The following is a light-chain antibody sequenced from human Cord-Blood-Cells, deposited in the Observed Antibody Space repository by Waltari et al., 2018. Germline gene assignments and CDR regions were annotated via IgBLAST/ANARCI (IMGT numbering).Light chain of an antibody. Sequence: ELVLTRSPGTLSLSPGERATLSCGASPSGSGSYLAWYQQRPGPAPSLLIYGGSSRGTAIPGRFSGSESETDFNLTICRLEREGFAVYYCQQYVSSPRTFGQGTKVEIK. V-gene: IGKV3-20*01. CDR3: QQYVSSPRT. J-gene: IGKJ1*01. CDR2: GGS. CDR1: PSGSGSY.